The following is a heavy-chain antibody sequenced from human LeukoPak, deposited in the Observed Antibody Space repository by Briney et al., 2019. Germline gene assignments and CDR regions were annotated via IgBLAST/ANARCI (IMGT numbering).Heavy chain of an antibody. V-gene: IGHV3-74*01. CDR2: INSDGSST. J-gene: IGHJ6*02. D-gene: IGHD3-3*01. CDR3: ARALSLEWLNPYYGMDV. CDR1: GFTFSSYW. Sequence: GGSLRLSCAASGFTFSSYWMHWVRQAPGKGLVWVSRINSDGSSTSYADSVKGRFTISRDNAKNTLYLQMNSLRAEDTAVYYCARALSLEWLNPYYGMDVWGQGTTVTVSS.